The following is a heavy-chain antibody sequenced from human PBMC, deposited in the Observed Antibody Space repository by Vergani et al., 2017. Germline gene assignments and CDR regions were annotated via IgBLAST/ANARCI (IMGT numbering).Heavy chain of an antibody. J-gene: IGHJ6*02. V-gene: IGHV1-18*01. Sequence: QVQLVQSGAEVKQPGASVKVSCKASGYTFTSYGISWVRQAPGQGLEWMGWISAYNGNTNYAQKLQGRVTMTTDTSTSTAYMELSSLRSDDTAVYYCARVGSSCYNGDYYYGMDVWGQGTTVTVSS. CDR2: ISAYNGNT. D-gene: IGHD6-13*01. CDR1: GYTFTSYG. CDR3: ARVGSSCYNGDYYYGMDV.